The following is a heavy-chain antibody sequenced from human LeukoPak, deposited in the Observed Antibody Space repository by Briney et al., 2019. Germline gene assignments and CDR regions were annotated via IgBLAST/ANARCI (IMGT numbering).Heavy chain of an antibody. CDR1: GDSVSGNIVA. D-gene: IGHD6-19*01. CDR2: TNYRSKWYN. J-gene: IGHJ4*02. Sequence: SQTLSLTCAISGDSVSGNIVAWNWIRQSPSRGLEWLGRTNYRSKWYNDYAVSVRGRITINPDTSKNRFSLQLDSVTPEDTAVYYCARGSSGSFDYWGQGTLVTVSS. V-gene: IGHV6-1*01. CDR3: ARGSSGSFDY.